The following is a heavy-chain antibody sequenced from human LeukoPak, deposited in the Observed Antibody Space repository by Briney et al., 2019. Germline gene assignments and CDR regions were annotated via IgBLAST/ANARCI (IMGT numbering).Heavy chain of an antibody. Sequence: PSDTLSLTCAVSGYSISSSNWWGWIRQPPGKGLEWIGYIYYSGSTYYNPSLKSRVTMSVDTSKNQFSLKLSSVTAVDTAVYYCARAYSSNWYYFDCWGQGTLVTVSS. J-gene: IGHJ4*02. CDR3: ARAYSSNWYYFDC. CDR1: GYSISSSNW. D-gene: IGHD6-13*01. CDR2: IYYSGST. V-gene: IGHV4-28*03.